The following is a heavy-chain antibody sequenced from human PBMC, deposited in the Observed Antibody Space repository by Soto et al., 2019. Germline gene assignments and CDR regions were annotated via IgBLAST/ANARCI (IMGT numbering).Heavy chain of an antibody. CDR1: GGSFSGYY. Sequence: SETLSLTCAVYGGSFSGYYWSWIRQPPGKGLEWIGEINHSGSTNYNPSLKSRVTISVDTSKNQFSLKLSSVTAADTAVYYCVKGSDVARQELDYWGQGTLVTVSS. CDR3: VKGSDVARQELDY. CDR2: INHSGST. J-gene: IGHJ4*02. V-gene: IGHV4-34*01. D-gene: IGHD2-21*02.